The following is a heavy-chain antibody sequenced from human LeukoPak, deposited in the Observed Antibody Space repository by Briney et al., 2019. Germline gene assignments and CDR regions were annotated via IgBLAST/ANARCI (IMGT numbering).Heavy chain of an antibody. CDR3: ARMYPEGRNWFDP. J-gene: IGHJ5*02. CDR2: VHLSGRT. Sequence: SETLSLTCGVSGGSISTTNWWTLVRQPPGEGLEWIGEVHLSGRTHYNPSLESRVTMSVDMSENHISLRLTSVTAADTAVYYCARMYPEGRNWFDPWGQGTLVTVSS. D-gene: IGHD1-14*01. V-gene: IGHV4-4*02. CDR1: GGSISTTNW.